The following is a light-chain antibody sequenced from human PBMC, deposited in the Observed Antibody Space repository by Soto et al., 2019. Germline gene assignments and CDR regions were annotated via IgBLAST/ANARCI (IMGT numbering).Light chain of an antibody. CDR1: QGINIF. Sequence: DIQLTQAPSFLSASAGDTVTITCRASQGINIFLAWFQQKPGKAPKLLIYPASTLQSGVSSRFSGSGSGTEFTLTITSLQPEDFATYYCQQLHTYNTFGQGTRLEIK. J-gene: IGKJ5*01. CDR3: QQLHTYNT. CDR2: PAS. V-gene: IGKV1-9*01.